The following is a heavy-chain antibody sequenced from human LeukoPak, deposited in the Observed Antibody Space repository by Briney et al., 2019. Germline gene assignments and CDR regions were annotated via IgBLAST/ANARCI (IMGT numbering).Heavy chain of an antibody. D-gene: IGHD1-26*01. Sequence: AGGSLRLSCAASGFTFSTYAMGWVRQAPGKGLEWVSAISGSGGSTYYVDSVKGRFTISRDNSKNTLFLQMNTLRAEDTAVYYCAKHSGSYVRHFDYWGQGTLVTVSS. J-gene: IGHJ4*02. CDR1: GFTFSTYA. CDR2: ISGSGGST. CDR3: AKHSGSYVRHFDY. V-gene: IGHV3-23*01.